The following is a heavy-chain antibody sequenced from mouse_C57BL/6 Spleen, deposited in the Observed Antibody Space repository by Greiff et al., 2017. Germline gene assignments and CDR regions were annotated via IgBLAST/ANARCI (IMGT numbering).Heavy chain of an antibody. J-gene: IGHJ2*01. V-gene: IGHV1-15*01. Sequence: LVESGAELVRPGASVTLSCKASGYTFTDYEMHWVKQTPVHGLEWIGAIDPETGGTAYNQKFKGKAILTADKSSSTAYMELRSLTSEDSAVYYCTRGITTLGTYFDYWGQGTTLTVSS. CDR1: GYTFTDYE. CDR2: IDPETGGT. D-gene: IGHD2-4*01. CDR3: TRGITTLGTYFDY.